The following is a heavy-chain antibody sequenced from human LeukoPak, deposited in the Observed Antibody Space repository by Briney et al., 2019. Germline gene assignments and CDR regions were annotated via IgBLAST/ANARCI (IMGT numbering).Heavy chain of an antibody. V-gene: IGHV3-11*05. Sequence: GGSLRLSCAASGFTFSDYYMTWIRQAPGKGLEWVSYISSSSTYTNYADSVKGRFTISRDNSRNSLSLQMNSLRVEDTALYYCAKGGLTTVPRGFDYWGQGIQVTVSS. D-gene: IGHD4-17*01. J-gene: IGHJ4*02. CDR2: ISSSSTYT. CDR1: GFTFSDYY. CDR3: AKGGLTTVPRGFDY.